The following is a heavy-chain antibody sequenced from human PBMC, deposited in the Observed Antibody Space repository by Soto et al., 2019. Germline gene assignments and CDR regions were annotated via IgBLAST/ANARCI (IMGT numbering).Heavy chain of an antibody. D-gene: IGHD1-1*01. Sequence: SETLSLTSAVSGGSITSGGYSWNWIRQPPGKGLEWIGYIYHSGSTLYNQYLKSRVTKSVDKSKNQFSLKLTSVTAADTAVYYCARDQLEGNWFDPWGQG. J-gene: IGHJ5*02. CDR3: ARDQLEGNWFDP. V-gene: IGHV4-30-2*01. CDR2: IYHSGST. CDR1: GGSITSGGYS.